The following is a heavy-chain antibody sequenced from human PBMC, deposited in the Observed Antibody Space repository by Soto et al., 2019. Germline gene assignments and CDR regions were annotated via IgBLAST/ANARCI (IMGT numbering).Heavy chain of an antibody. D-gene: IGHD4-4*01. V-gene: IGHV3-30-3*01. Sequence: QVQLVESGGRVVQPGRSLRLSCAASGFTFSSYAMHWVRQAPGKGLEWVAVISYDGSNKYYADSVQGRFTISRNNSKNRLYLQMNSLRAEDTAVYYCARLLGYSNEPYYFDYWGQGTLVTVSS. CDR1: GFTFSSYA. CDR3: ARLLGYSNEPYYFDY. CDR2: ISYDGSNK. J-gene: IGHJ4*02.